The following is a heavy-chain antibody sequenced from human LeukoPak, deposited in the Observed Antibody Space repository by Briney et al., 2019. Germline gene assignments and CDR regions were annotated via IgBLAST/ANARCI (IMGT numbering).Heavy chain of an antibody. Sequence: GGSLRLSCAASGFPFSTYSMNWVRQAPGKGLEWVSSISSSSSYMYYADSVKGRFTISRDNAKNSLYLQMNSLRAEDTAVYYCARVRDILTGYPPEYWGQGTLVTVSS. D-gene: IGHD3-9*01. CDR1: GFPFSTYS. CDR2: ISSSSSYM. J-gene: IGHJ4*02. V-gene: IGHV3-21*01. CDR3: ARVRDILTGYPPEY.